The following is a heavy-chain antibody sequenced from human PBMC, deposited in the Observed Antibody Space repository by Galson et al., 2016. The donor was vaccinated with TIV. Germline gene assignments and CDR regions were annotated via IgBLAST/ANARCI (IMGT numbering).Heavy chain of an antibody. D-gene: IGHD2-21*02. CDR3: AREGPLDCGGDCSIEY. Sequence: SVKVSCKASGYNFTNYYLHWVRQAPGQGLEWMGIINPSGGRTSYSQKVQGRLTMTSETSTTTIYMDLTSLTSEDTAVYFCAREGPLDCGGDCSIEYWGQGTLVTVSS. CDR1: GYNFTNYY. V-gene: IGHV1-46*01. J-gene: IGHJ4*02. CDR2: INPSGGRT.